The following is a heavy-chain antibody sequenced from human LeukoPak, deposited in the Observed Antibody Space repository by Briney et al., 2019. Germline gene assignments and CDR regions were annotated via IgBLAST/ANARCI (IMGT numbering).Heavy chain of an antibody. Sequence: SETLSLTCTVSGGSFSSYYWSWIRQAPGKGLEWIGYIYYSGSTNYNPSLKSRVTISVDTSKNQFSLKLSSVTAADTAVYYCASRYYYDSSGYYDYYGMDVWGQGTTVTVSS. D-gene: IGHD3-22*01. J-gene: IGHJ6*02. CDR2: IYYSGST. CDR3: ASRYYYDSSGYYDYYGMDV. CDR1: GGSFSSYY. V-gene: IGHV4-59*01.